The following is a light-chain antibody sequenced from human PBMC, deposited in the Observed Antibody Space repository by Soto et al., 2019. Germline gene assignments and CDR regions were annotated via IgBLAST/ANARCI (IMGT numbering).Light chain of an antibody. J-gene: IGKJ5*01. Sequence: IQMTQSPSAVSASVGDRVTITCRASQGITNRLAWYQQKPGKAPKLLIYEASSLQSGVPSRISGSGSGTDFTLTISSLQPEDFATYYCQQANSFQITFGQGTRLEIK. CDR3: QQANSFQIT. CDR2: EAS. CDR1: QGITNR. V-gene: IGKV1D-12*01.